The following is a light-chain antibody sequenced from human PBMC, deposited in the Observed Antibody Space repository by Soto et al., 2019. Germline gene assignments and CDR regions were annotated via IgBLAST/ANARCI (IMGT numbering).Light chain of an antibody. J-gene: IGKJ3*01. CDR2: DTS. V-gene: IGKV3-11*01. Sequence: LTQSPAILSLSPGARATLSCPASQSVDTYIPWYQQRPGQPPRLLIHDTSHRPSGLPARFRGSGSGTDFTLTITSLEPEDFAVYFCQQRRTWVNFGPGTRL. CDR3: QQRRTWVN. CDR1: QSVDTY.